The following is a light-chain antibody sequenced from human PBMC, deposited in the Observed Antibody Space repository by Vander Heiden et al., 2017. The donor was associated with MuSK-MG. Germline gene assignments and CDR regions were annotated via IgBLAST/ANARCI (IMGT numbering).Light chain of an antibody. V-gene: IGLV2-8*01. CDR1: RNEFGGYNF. CDR3: SSYAGSKGV. J-gene: IGLJ1*01. Sequence: QSSLAPPPPPSGSPGQSVPLPFTGPRNEFGGYNFFSFFPQAPDKTPKLIIFVGTKRPAGVPDRFSGSNAGNAASLTVSGLQAEDEADYYCSSYAGSKGVFGPGTKVTVL. CDR2: VGT.